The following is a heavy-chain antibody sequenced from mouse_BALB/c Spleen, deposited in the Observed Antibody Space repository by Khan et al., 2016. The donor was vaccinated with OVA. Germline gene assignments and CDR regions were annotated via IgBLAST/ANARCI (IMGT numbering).Heavy chain of an antibody. CDR1: GYSITSNYA. D-gene: IGHD1-1*01. CDR2: ISYSDST. CDR3: ARGNYYGYYFDY. V-gene: IGHV3-2*02. J-gene: IGHJ2*01. Sequence: EVKLLESGPGLVKPSQSLSLTCTVTGYSITSNYAWNWIRQFPGNKLEWMGYISYSDSTSYNPSLKSRISITRDTSQNQFFLQLNSVTIEDTATYYCARGNYYGYYFDYWGQGTTLTVSS.